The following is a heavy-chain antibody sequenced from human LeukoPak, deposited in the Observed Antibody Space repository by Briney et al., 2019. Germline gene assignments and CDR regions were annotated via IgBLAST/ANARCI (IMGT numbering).Heavy chain of an antibody. Sequence: SGTLSLTCAVSGGSISSSNWWSWVRPPPGKGLEWIGEIYHSGSTNYNPSLKSRVTISVDKSKNQFSLKLSSVTAADTAVYYCASLIAAAGKQYFQHWGQGTLVTVSS. D-gene: IGHD6-13*01. J-gene: IGHJ1*01. CDR2: IYHSGST. V-gene: IGHV4-4*02. CDR3: ASLIAAAGKQYFQH. CDR1: GGSISSSNW.